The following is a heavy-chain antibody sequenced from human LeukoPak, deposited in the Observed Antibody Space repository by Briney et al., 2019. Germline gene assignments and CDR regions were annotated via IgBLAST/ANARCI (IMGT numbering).Heavy chain of an antibody. Sequence: GGSLRLSCEAPGFTLSTYWMNWVRQVPGKGLDWVANINPDGSGKRYVDSVRGRFTIARDNADNSLSLQMNSLRAEDTAVYYCASWGAGGNSWGQGTLVTVSS. V-gene: IGHV3-7*01. CDR3: ASWGAGGNS. J-gene: IGHJ4*02. CDR2: INPDGSGK. CDR1: GFTLSTYW. D-gene: IGHD3-16*01.